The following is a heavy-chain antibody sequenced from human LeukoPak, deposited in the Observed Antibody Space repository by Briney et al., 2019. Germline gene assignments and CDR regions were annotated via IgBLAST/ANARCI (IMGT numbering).Heavy chain of an antibody. J-gene: IGHJ4*02. CDR3: ARLASKWNYDPTYFFDY. CDR2: LYPDDSDT. Sequence: GESLKISCKGSGYRFTNYWIGWVRQMPGKGLEWMGILYPDDSDTRYSPSLQDHFTISADKSISTAYLQWSSLEASDTAMYYCARLASKWNYDPTYFFDYWGQGTLVTVSS. D-gene: IGHD1-7*01. V-gene: IGHV5-51*01. CDR1: GYRFTNYW.